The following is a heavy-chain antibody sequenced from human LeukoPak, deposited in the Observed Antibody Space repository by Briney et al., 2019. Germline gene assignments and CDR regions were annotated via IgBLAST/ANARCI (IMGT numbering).Heavy chain of an antibody. Sequence: ASVKVSCKASGYTFSKFGISWVRQAPGQGLEWMGGIIPIFGTTNYAQKLQGRVTITADESTSTAYMELSSLRSEDTAVYYCASRTYTYDSSGYYRRNYYFDYWGQGTLVTVSS. CDR3: ASRTYTYDSSGYYRRNYYFDY. J-gene: IGHJ4*02. CDR2: IIPIFGTT. D-gene: IGHD3-22*01. CDR1: GYTFSKFG. V-gene: IGHV1-69*13.